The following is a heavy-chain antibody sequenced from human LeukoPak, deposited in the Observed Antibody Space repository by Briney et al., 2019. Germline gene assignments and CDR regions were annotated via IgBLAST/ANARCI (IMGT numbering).Heavy chain of an antibody. V-gene: IGHV4-39*01. CDR3: ASRRLALGAFDY. CDR1: GGSISSRSYY. D-gene: IGHD1-26*01. J-gene: IGHJ4*02. Sequence: SSETLSLTCTVSGGSISSRSYYWGWIRQPPGKGLEWIGSIYYSGSTYYNPSLKSRVTMSVDTSKNQFSVKLSSVTAADTAVYYCASRRLALGAFDYWGQGTLVTVSS. CDR2: IYYSGST.